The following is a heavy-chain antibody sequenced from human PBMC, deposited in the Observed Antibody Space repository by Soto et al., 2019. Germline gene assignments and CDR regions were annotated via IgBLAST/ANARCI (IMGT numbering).Heavy chain of an antibody. J-gene: IGHJ5*02. CDR2: TYYRSKWYN. Sequence: SQTLSLTCAISGDSVSSNSAAWNWIRQSPSRGLEWLGRTYYRSKWYNDYAVSVKSRITINPDTSQNHFSLQRNSVTPEDMAVYYCARDVYSSSWYNWFDLWGQGTLVTVSS. CDR3: ARDVYSSSWYNWFDL. V-gene: IGHV6-1*01. CDR1: GDSVSSNSAA. D-gene: IGHD6-13*01.